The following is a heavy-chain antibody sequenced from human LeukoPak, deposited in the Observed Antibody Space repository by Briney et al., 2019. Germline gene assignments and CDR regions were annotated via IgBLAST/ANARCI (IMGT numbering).Heavy chain of an antibody. J-gene: IGHJ3*01. V-gene: IGHV3-66*01. CDR2: IYSGGST. CDR1: GFTVSNSY. D-gene: IGHD1-26*01. Sequence: GGSLRLSCAASGFTVSNSYMSWVRQAPGKGLEWVSVIYSGGSTYYADSVKGRFTMSGDYFKNTLYLEMNSLRADDTALYYCARGGFHNSGSYWNAFDVWGQGTMVTVSS. CDR3: ARGGFHNSGSYWNAFDV.